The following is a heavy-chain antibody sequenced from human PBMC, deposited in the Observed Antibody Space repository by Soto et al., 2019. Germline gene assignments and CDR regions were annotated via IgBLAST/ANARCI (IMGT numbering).Heavy chain of an antibody. Sequence: GASVKVSCKASGGTFSSYTISWVRQAPGQGLEWMGRIIPIFGIANYAQKFQGRVTITADESTSTAYMELSSLRSEDTAVYYCARDLKYYYDSSGYIFDYWGQGTLVTVSS. V-gene: IGHV1-69*13. D-gene: IGHD3-22*01. CDR1: GGTFSSYT. J-gene: IGHJ4*02. CDR2: IIPIFGIA. CDR3: ARDLKYYYDSSGYIFDY.